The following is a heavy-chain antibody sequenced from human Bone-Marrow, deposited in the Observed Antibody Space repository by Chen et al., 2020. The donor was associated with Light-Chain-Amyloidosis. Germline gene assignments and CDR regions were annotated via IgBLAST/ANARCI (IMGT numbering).Heavy chain of an antibody. CDR1: GGSFCDYY. V-gene: IGHV4-34*02. J-gene: IGHJ5*02. CDR2: IKNSGST. Sequence: QVQLQQWGAGLLRPSETLSLTCAVYGGSFCDYYWSWIRQSPGKGLEWIGEIKNSGSTKCNPSLKSRVSMSHDTSKNQFSLKLSSVTAADTAIYYCAKSLYCGGDCAWGQGTLVTVSS. CDR3: AKSLYCGGDCA. D-gene: IGHD2-21*02.